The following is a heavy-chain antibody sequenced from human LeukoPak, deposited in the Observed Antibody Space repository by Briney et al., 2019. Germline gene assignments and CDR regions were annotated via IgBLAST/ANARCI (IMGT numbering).Heavy chain of an antibody. CDR3: AKDVEYYYGSGRSTYSNYYFDY. Sequence: PGGSLRLSCAASGFTFSSYAMSWVRQAPGKGLEWVSAISGSGGSTYYADSVKGRFTISRDNSKNTLYLQMNSLRAEDTAVYYCAKDVEYYYGSGRSTYSNYYFDYWGQGTLVTVSS. V-gene: IGHV3-23*01. J-gene: IGHJ4*02. D-gene: IGHD3-10*01. CDR1: GFTFSSYA. CDR2: ISGSGGST.